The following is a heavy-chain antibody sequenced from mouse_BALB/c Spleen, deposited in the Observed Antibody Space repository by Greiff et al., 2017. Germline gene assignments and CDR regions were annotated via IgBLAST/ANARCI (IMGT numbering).Heavy chain of an antibody. CDR3: ARNSRQLGRLSMDY. CDR2: IWSGGST. D-gene: IGHD3-2*01. Sequence: VKLMESGPGLVQPSQSLSITCTVSGFSLTSYGVHWVRQSPGKGLEWLGVIWSGGSTDYNAAFISRLSISKDNSKSQVFFKMNSLQANDTAIYYCARNSRQLGRLSMDYWGQGTSVTVSS. CDR1: GFSLTSYG. V-gene: IGHV2-2*02. J-gene: IGHJ4*01.